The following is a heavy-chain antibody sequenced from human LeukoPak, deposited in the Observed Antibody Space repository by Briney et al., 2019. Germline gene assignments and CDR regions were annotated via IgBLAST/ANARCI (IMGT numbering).Heavy chain of an antibody. Sequence: GGSLTLSCAASGFTFSDYYMSWIRQAPGTGLEWVSYISSSRSTIYYADSVKGRLTISRDNANNSLYLQMNSLRAEDTAVYYCEVGLRGYSYSWGQGTLVTVSS. CDR3: EVGLRGYSYS. V-gene: IGHV3-11*01. D-gene: IGHD5-18*01. J-gene: IGHJ4*02. CDR2: ISSSRSTI. CDR1: GFTFSDYY.